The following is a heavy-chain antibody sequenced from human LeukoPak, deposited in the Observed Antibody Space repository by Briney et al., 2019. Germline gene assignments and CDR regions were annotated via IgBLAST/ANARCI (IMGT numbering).Heavy chain of an antibody. D-gene: IGHD3-10*01. V-gene: IGHV1-69*04. J-gene: IGHJ4*02. CDR1: GYTFTSYY. CDR3: ARALMVRGVFIMGLNY. CDR2: IIPFPGLA. Sequence: ASVKVSCKASGYTFTSYYMHWVRQAPGQGLEWMGRIIPFPGLANYAQRFQGRVTITADKSTSTAYMELSSLRSEDTAVYYCARALMVRGVFIMGLNYWGQGTLVTVSS.